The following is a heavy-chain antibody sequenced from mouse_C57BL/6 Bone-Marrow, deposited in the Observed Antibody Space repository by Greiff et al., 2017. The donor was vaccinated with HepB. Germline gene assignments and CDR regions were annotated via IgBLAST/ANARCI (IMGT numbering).Heavy chain of an antibody. D-gene: IGHD2-5*01. CDR2: ISNGGGST. V-gene: IGHV5-12*01. CDR3: ARRGDYSNYDAMDY. Sequence: EVKVVESGGGLVQPGGSLKLSCAASGFTFSDYYMYWVRQTPEKRLEWVAYISNGGGSTYYPDTVKGRFTISRDNAKNTLYLQMSRLKSEDTAMYDCARRGDYSNYDAMDYWGQGTSVTVSS. J-gene: IGHJ4*01. CDR1: GFTFSDYY.